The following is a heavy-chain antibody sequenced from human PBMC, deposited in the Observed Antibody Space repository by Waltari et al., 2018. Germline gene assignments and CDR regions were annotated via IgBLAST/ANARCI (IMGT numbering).Heavy chain of an antibody. V-gene: IGHV4-59*08. D-gene: IGHD3-3*01. J-gene: IGHJ5*02. CDR3: ARQSGYYDFWSGYEGWFDP. CDR1: GGSISSYY. Sequence: QVQLQESGPGLVKPSETLSLTCTVSGGSISSYYWSWIRQPPGKGLEWIGYIYYSGSTNYNPSLKSRVTISVDTSKNQFSLKLSSVTAGDTAVYYCARQSGYYDFWSGYEGWFDPWGQGTLVTVSS. CDR2: IYYSGST.